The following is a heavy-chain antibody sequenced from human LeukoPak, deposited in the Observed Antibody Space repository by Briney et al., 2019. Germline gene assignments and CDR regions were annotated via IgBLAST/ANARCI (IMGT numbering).Heavy chain of an antibody. D-gene: IGHD1-26*01. CDR2: ISAYNGNT. CDR1: GYTFISYG. Sequence: ASVKVSCKASGYTFISYGISWVRLAPGQGHEWMGWISAYNGNTNYAQKLQGRVTMTTVTSTSTAYMELRSLRSDDTAVYYCARDPRTGIVGATKDYWGQGTLFTVSS. J-gene: IGHJ4*02. CDR3: ARDPRTGIVGATKDY. V-gene: IGHV1-18*01.